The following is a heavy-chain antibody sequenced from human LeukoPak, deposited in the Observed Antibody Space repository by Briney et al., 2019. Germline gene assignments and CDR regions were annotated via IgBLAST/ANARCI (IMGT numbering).Heavy chain of an antibody. V-gene: IGHV3-23*01. CDR1: GFTFSSYA. CDR3: VSSVWLSGVFSTPGPFDY. J-gene: IGHJ4*02. Sequence: GGSLRLSCAASGFTFSSYAMSWVRQAPGRGLEWVSAISGSGGSTYYADSVKGRFTISRDNSKNTLYLQMNSLRAEDTAVYYCVSSVWLSGVFSTPGPFDYWGQGTLVTVSS. CDR2: ISGSGGST. D-gene: IGHD3-22*01.